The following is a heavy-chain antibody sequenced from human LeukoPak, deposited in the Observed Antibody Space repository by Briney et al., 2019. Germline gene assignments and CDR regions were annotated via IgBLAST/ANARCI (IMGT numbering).Heavy chain of an antibody. CDR2: INHSGST. Sequence: SETLSLTCAVYGGSFSGYYWSWIRQPPGKGLEWIGEINHSGSTNYNPSLKSRVTISVDTSKNQFSLKLSSVTAADTAVYYCARHRNDFWSGYAYYFDYWGQGTLVTVSS. CDR3: ARHRNDFWSGYAYYFDY. D-gene: IGHD3-3*01. V-gene: IGHV4-34*01. CDR1: GGSFSGYY. J-gene: IGHJ4*02.